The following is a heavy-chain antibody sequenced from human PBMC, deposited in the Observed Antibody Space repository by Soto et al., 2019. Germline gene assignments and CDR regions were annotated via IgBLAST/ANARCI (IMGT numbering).Heavy chain of an antibody. CDR3: ATYSSSQGQ. CDR2: IWYDGKNK. J-gene: IGHJ4*02. D-gene: IGHD6-19*01. Sequence: GGSLRLSCAASGFMFSSSAMNWARQALGQGLEWVAIIWYDGKNKDYADSVKGRFTVSRDNSKNTLYLQMNDLRVDDSGVYYCATYSSSQGQWGRGNPVTVAS. CDR1: GFMFSSSA. V-gene: IGHV3-33*03.